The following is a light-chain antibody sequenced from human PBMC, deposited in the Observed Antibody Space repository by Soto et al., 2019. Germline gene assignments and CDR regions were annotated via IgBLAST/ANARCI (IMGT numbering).Light chain of an antibody. CDR3: QQYYSTPPYT. Sequence: IVMTQSPDSLAVSLGERATINCKSSQSVLYSSNNKNYLAWYRQKPGQPPKLLIYWASIRESGVPDRISGSGSGTDFTLTISSLQAEDVAVYYCQQYYSTPPYTFGQRTKLEIK. V-gene: IGKV4-1*01. J-gene: IGKJ2*01. CDR1: QSVLYSSNNKNY. CDR2: WAS.